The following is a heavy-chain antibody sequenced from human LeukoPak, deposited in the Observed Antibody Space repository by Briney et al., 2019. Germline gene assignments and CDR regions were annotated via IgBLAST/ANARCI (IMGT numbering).Heavy chain of an antibody. Sequence: ASVKVSCKASGYTFTSYYMHWVRQAPGQGLEWMGIINPSGGSTSYAQKFQGRVTMTRDTSTSTVYMELSSLRSEDTAVYYCARGPSRDGVPHWYFDLWGRGTLVTVSS. V-gene: IGHV1-46*01. CDR1: GYTFTSYY. CDR2: INPSGGST. D-gene: IGHD5-24*01. CDR3: ARGPSRDGVPHWYFDL. J-gene: IGHJ2*01.